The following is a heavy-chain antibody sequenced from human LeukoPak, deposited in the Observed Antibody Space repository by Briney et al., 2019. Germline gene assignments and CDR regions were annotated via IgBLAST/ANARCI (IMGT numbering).Heavy chain of an antibody. V-gene: IGHV3-11*04. CDR1: GFTFSDYY. D-gene: IGHD1-26*01. CDR3: ARVLKGRRIVGPTFDV. CDR2: ISTSGGSL. Sequence: PGGSLRLSCAASGFTFSDYYMSWIRQAPGKGLEWVSYISTSGGSLYYTDSVKGRFTISRDKAPNSLYLQMNSLRAEDTADYYCARVLKGRRIVGPTFDVWGKGTTVTVSS. J-gene: IGHJ6*03.